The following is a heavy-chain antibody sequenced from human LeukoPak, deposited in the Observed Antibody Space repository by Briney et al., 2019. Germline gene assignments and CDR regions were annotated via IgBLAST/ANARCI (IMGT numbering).Heavy chain of an antibody. CDR3: ARDVIVVVPAVDGEGWYFDY. CDR2: ISSSSSYI. J-gene: IGHJ4*02. Sequence: PGGSLRLSCAASGFTFSSYNMNWVRQAPGKGLEWVSSISSSSSYIYYADSVKGRFTISRDNAKNSLYLQMNSLRAEDTAVYYCARDVIVVVPAVDGEGWYFDYWGQGTLVTVSS. D-gene: IGHD2-2*01. V-gene: IGHV3-21*01. CDR1: GFTFSSYN.